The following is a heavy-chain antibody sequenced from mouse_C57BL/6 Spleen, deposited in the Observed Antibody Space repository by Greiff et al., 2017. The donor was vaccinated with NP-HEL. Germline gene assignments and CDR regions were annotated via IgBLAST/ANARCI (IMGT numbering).Heavy chain of an antibody. CDR3: ARSGDYDGGDGFDY. CDR1: GYAFTNYL. CDR2: INPGSGGT. J-gene: IGHJ2*01. Sequence: VQLQQSGAELVRPGTSVKVSCKASGYAFTNYLIEWVKQRPGQGLEWIGVINPGSGGTNYNEKFKGKATLTADKSSSTAYMQLSSLTSEDSAVYFCARSGDYDGGDGFDYWGQGTTLTVSS. D-gene: IGHD2-4*01. V-gene: IGHV1-54*01.